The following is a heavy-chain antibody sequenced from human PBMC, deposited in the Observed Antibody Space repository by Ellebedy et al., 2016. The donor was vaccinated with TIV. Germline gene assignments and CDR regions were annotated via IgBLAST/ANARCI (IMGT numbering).Heavy chain of an antibody. J-gene: IGHJ4*02. D-gene: IGHD6-19*01. CDR2: ISGNGGRT. CDR3: AKGSQWLGRTCFDY. CDR1: GFTFSSYA. V-gene: IGHV3-23*01. Sequence: PGGSLRLSCAASGFTFSSYAMSWVRQAPGKGLEWVSSISGNGGRTDYADSVKGRFTISRDNSNNSLYLQMNSLRAEDTAVYYCAKGSQWLGRTCFDYWGQGTLFTVSS.